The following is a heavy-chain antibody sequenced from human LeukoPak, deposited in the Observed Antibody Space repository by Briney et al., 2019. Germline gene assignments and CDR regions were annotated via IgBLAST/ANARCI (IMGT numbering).Heavy chain of an antibody. CDR3: ARDQGYCTTTSCYSIGGYFDY. Sequence: GRSLRLSCAASGFTFSTYAMHWVRQAPGKGLEWVAVISYDGSNRYADSVKGRFTISRDSSRHTVYLQMNSLRDEDTAVYYYARDQGYCTTTSCYSIGGYFDYWGQGTLVTVSS. CDR2: ISYDGSNR. J-gene: IGHJ4*02. D-gene: IGHD2-2*01. CDR1: GFTFSTYA. V-gene: IGHV3-30-3*01.